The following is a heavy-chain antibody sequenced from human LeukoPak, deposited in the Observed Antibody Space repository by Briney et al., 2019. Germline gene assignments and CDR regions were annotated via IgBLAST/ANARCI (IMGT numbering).Heavy chain of an antibody. CDR1: GFTFSSYS. D-gene: IGHD1-26*01. V-gene: IGHV3-48*02. CDR3: ARIWAIVGATYFDY. J-gene: IGHJ4*02. Sequence: GGSLRLSCAASGFTFSSYSVNWVRQAPGKGLEWVSYISSSSSTIYYADSVKGRFTISRDNAKNSLYLQMNSLRDEDTAVYYCARIWAIVGATYFDYWGQGTLVTVSS. CDR2: ISSSSSTI.